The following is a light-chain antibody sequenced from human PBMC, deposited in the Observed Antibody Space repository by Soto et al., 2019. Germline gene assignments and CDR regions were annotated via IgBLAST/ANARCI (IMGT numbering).Light chain of an antibody. J-gene: IGLJ1*01. CDR1: SSDVGSYNF. CDR2: EVN. Sequence: QSALTQPASVSGSPGQSITISCTGTSSDVGSYNFVSWYQQHPGKAPQVMIYEVNKRPSGVSDRFSGSKSANTASLTISGLRAEDEADYYCCSYASSSTYVFGTGTKLTVL. CDR3: CSYASSSTYV. V-gene: IGLV2-23*02.